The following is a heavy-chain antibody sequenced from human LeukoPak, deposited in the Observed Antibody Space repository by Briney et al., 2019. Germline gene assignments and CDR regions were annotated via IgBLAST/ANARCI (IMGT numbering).Heavy chain of an antibody. CDR3: AKGPHRDY. V-gene: IGHV3-23*01. J-gene: IGHJ4*02. CDR2: LNGRGDSP. CDR1: GFTFSSYG. Sequence: GGSLRLSCAASGFTFSSYGMHWVRQAPGKGLEWVSSLNGRGDSPYYADSVKGRFTISRDNSKNTLYLQMHSLRVEDTAVYYCAKGPHRDYWGQGTLLTVSS.